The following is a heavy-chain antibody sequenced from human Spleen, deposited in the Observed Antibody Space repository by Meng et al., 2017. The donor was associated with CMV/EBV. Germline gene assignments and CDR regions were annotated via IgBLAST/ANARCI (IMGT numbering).Heavy chain of an antibody. Sequence: GGSLRLSCATSGFTFSYYAFHWVRQAPGKGLEWVAVISDDGSIKYYTDAVKGRFTISRDTSENTLYLQMNSLRRDDTAVYYCARAVAVAAPFEYWGQGTTVTVSS. CDR3: ARAVAVAAPFEY. D-gene: IGHD6-19*01. CDR2: ISDDGSIK. V-gene: IGHV3-30*04. CDR1: GFTFSYYA. J-gene: IGHJ4*03.